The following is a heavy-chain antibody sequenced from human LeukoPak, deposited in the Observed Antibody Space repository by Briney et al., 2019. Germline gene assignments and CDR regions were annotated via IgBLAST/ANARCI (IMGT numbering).Heavy chain of an antibody. D-gene: IGHD4/OR15-4a*01. CDR2: ISGSGGST. CDR3: AKGPANHYYYYYYGMDV. V-gene: IGHV3-23*01. CDR1: GFTFSSYA. Sequence: GGSLRLSCAASGFTFSSYAMSWVRQAPGKGLEWVSAISGSGGSTYYADSVKGRFTISRDNSKNTLYLQMNSLRAEDTAVYYCAKGPANHYYYYYYGMDVWGQGTTVTVSS. J-gene: IGHJ6*02.